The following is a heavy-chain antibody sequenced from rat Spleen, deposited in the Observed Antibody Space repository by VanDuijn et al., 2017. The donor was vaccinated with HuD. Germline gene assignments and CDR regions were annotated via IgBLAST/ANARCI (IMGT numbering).Heavy chain of an antibody. Sequence: EVQLVESGGGLVQPGRSLKLSCAASGFTFSDYYMAWVRQAPKKGLEWVASISTGGGNTYYRDSVKGRFTISRDNAKSTLYLQMDSLRSEDTATYYCARHQSSYNWFAYWGQGTLVTVSS. J-gene: IGHJ3*01. CDR3: ARHQSSYNWFAY. CDR1: GFTFSDYY. CDR2: ISTGGGNT. D-gene: IGHD1-2*01. V-gene: IGHV5-25*01.